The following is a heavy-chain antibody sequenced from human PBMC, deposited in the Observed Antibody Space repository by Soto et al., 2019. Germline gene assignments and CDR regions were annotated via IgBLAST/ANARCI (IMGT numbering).Heavy chain of an antibody. Sequence: QVQLVQSGAEVKKPGSSVKVSCKASGGTFSSYTISWVRQAPGQGLEWMGRIIPILGIANYAQKFQGRVTITADKSTSTAYMELSSLRSEDTAVYYSARGEGFGTSVGGDYWGQGTLVTVSS. CDR1: GGTFSSYT. D-gene: IGHD3-10*01. V-gene: IGHV1-69*02. J-gene: IGHJ4*02. CDR2: IIPILGIA. CDR3: ARGEGFGTSVGGDY.